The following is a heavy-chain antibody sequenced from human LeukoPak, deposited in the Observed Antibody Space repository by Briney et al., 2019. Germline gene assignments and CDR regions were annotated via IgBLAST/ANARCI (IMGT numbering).Heavy chain of an antibody. Sequence: SVKVSCKASGGTFSSFGISWVREAPGQGLEWMGGIIPIFGTTNYAQEFQGRVTITADKFTNIVYMELSSLRSEDTAMYYCAKVGSYSSSWYDPSDAFDIWGQGTMVTVSS. CDR3: AKVGSYSSSWYDPSDAFDI. CDR1: GGTFSSFG. D-gene: IGHD6-13*01. V-gene: IGHV1-69*06. CDR2: IIPIFGTT. J-gene: IGHJ3*02.